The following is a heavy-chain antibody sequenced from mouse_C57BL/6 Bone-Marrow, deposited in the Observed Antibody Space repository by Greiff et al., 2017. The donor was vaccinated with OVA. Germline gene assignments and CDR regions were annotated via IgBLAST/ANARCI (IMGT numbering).Heavy chain of an antibody. V-gene: IGHV2-2*01. CDR1: GFSLTSYG. J-gene: IGHJ4*01. CDR2: IWSGGST. Sequence: VKLVESGPGLVQPSQSLSITCTVSGFSLTSYGVHWVRQSPGKGLEWLGVIWSGGSTDYNAAFISRLSISKDNSKSQVFFKMNSLQADDTAIYYCASPSSITTVVDYYAMDYWGQGTSVTVSS. D-gene: IGHD1-1*01. CDR3: ASPSSITTVVDYYAMDY.